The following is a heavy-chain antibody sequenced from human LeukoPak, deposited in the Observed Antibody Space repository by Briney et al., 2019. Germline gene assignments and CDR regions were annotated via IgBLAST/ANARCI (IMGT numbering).Heavy chain of an antibody. CDR3: ARDGGFDY. Sequence: ASVKVSCKASGYTFTGFYMHWVRQAPGQGLKWMGWINPNSGATNYAQKFQGRVTMTRDTSITTTYMELSTLRSDDTGVYYCARDGGFDYWGQGTLVTVSS. CDR1: GYTFTGFY. D-gene: IGHD3-16*01. J-gene: IGHJ4*02. V-gene: IGHV1-2*02. CDR2: INPNSGAT.